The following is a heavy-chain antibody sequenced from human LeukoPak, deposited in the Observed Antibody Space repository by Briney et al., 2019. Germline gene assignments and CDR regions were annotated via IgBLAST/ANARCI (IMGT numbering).Heavy chain of an antibody. CDR3: AREEEATLTSTGGFDY. CDR1: GGSISSSSYY. Sequence: SETLSLTCTVSGGSISSSSYYWGWIRQPPGKGLEWIGSIYYSGSTYYNPSLKSRVTISVDTSKNQFSLKLSSVTAADTAVYYCAREEEATLTSTGGFDYWGQGTLVTVSS. CDR2: IYYSGST. D-gene: IGHD4-17*01. J-gene: IGHJ4*02. V-gene: IGHV4-39*07.